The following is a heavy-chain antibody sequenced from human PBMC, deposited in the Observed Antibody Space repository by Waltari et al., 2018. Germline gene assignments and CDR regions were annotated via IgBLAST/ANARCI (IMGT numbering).Heavy chain of an antibody. CDR2: IDSIGVTI. CDR1: GFNFKTHP. V-gene: IGHV3-48*01. D-gene: IGHD1-26*01. Sequence: EVQLVESGGGWVQAGGSLRLSCATSGFNFKTHPMAWVRQAPGRGLEWICNIDSIGVTIYYADSVKGRVTISRDDARNSLYLEMNSLRVEDTAVYYCVRDGGRVGNMDVWGKGTTVTVSS. J-gene: IGHJ6*03. CDR3: VRDGGRVGNMDV.